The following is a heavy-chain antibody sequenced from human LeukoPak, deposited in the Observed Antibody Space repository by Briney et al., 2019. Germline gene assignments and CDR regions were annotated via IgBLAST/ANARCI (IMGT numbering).Heavy chain of an antibody. CDR3: ARDRVDSSGYYYYYGIDV. CDR2: INHSGST. D-gene: IGHD3-22*01. CDR1: GGSFSGYY. J-gene: IGHJ6*02. Sequence: SETLSLTCAVYGGSFSGYYWSWIRQPPGKGLEWIGEINHSGSTNYNPSLKSRVTISVDTSKNQFSLKLSSVTAADTAVYYCARDRVDSSGYYYYYGIDVWGQGTAVTVSS. V-gene: IGHV4-34*01.